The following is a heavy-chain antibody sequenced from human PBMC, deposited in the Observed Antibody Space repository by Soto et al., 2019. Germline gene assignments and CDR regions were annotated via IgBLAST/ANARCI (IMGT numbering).Heavy chain of an antibody. Sequence: QVQLQESGPGLVKPSGTLSLTCAVFGGSISNSNWWTWVRQPPGKGLDWIGEIFHSGSTNYNSSLMGRVTISVYKANNQFSLKLSSVPAADTAVYYCAHRPIVGAAIWGQGTLVTVSS. CDR3: AHRPIVGAAI. D-gene: IGHD1-26*01. J-gene: IGHJ4*02. CDR1: GGSISNSNW. V-gene: IGHV4-4*02. CDR2: IFHSGST.